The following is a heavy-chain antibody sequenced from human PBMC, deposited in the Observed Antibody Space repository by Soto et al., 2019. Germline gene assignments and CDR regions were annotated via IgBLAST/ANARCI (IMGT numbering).Heavy chain of an antibody. J-gene: IGHJ5*02. Sequence: QVQLQESGPGLVEPSQTLSLTCTVSGGSISGEGYYWSWIRQYSGRGLEWIGYIHYSGSTSYNPSLTRRVIISVDTSKTQFFLNLSSVTAADTAVYYCARAWTATAGWANWFDRWGQGTLVTVSS. CDR2: IHYSGST. CDR3: ARAWTATAGWANWFDR. V-gene: IGHV4-31*03. D-gene: IGHD6-13*01. CDR1: GGSISGEGYY.